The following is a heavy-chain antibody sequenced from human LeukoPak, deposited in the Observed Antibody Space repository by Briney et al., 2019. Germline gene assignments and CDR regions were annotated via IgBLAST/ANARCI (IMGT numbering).Heavy chain of an antibody. CDR2: INHSGST. CDR1: GGSFSGYY. CDR3: ARRSMVRGRLDY. D-gene: IGHD3-10*01. J-gene: IGHJ4*02. Sequence: TSETLSLTCAVYGGSFSGYYWSWIRQPPGKGLEWIGEINHSGSTNYNPSLKSRVTISVDTSKNQFSLKLSSVTAEDTAVYYCARRSMVRGRLDYWGQGTLVTVSS. V-gene: IGHV4-34*01.